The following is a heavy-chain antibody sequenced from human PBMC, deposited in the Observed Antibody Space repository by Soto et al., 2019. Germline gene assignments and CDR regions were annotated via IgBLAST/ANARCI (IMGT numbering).Heavy chain of an antibody. Sequence: ASVKVSCKASGYTFTSYYMHWVRQAPGQGLEWMGWMNPNSGNTGYAQKFQGRVTMTRNTSISTAYMELSSLRSEDTAVYYCARGVMWDTAMVDYWGQGTLVTVSS. CDR2: MNPNSGNT. J-gene: IGHJ4*02. CDR1: GYTFTSYY. CDR3: ARGVMWDTAMVDY. D-gene: IGHD5-18*01. V-gene: IGHV1-8*02.